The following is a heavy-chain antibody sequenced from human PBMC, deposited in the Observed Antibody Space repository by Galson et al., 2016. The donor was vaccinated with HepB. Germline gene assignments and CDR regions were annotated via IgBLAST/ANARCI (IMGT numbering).Heavy chain of an antibody. J-gene: IGHJ1*01. CDR2: ISNSRNTI. D-gene: IGHD2-15*01. V-gene: IGHV3-11*01. CDR1: GFTFSDYY. Sequence: SLRLSCAASGFTFSDYYMSWIRQAPGKGLEWVSYISNSRNTIKYADSVKGRFTISRDNAKNALYLQMNSLRAEDTAVYYCVRDSSRGLATPRWGQGTLVTVSS. CDR3: VRDSSRGLATPR.